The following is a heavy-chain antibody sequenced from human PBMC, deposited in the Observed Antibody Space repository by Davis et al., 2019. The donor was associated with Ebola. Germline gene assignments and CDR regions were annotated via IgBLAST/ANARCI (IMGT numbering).Heavy chain of an antibody. CDR3: TPLGGGSYPWGYYYGMDV. J-gene: IGHJ6*02. Sequence: PGGSLRLSCAASGFTFSSYDMHWVRHATGKGLEWVSAIGTAGDTYYPGSVKGRFTISRENAKNSLYLQMNSLRAEDTAVYYCTPLGGGSYPWGYYYGMDVWGQGTTVTVSS. V-gene: IGHV3-13*01. CDR1: GFTFSSYD. CDR2: IGTAGDT. D-gene: IGHD1-26*01.